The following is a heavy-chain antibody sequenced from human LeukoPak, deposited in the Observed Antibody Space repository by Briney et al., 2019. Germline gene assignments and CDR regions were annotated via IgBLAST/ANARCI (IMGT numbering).Heavy chain of an antibody. V-gene: IGHV5-51*01. J-gene: IGHJ3*02. CDR3: ARPLIPVAEDAFDI. Sequence: GESLKISCKGSGYRFTNYWIGWVRQMPGKGLEWTGIIYPGDSDTKYSPSFQGQVTTSADKSISTAYLQWNSLKASDTAMYYCARPLIPVAEDAFDIWGQGTMVTVSS. D-gene: IGHD6-19*01. CDR2: IYPGDSDT. CDR1: GYRFTNYW.